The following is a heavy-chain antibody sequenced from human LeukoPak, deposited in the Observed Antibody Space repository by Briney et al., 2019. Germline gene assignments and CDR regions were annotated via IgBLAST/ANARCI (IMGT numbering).Heavy chain of an antibody. V-gene: IGHV4-34*01. D-gene: IGHD4-17*01. CDR3: ARGHDYGDFYYYYYMDV. CDR1: GGSFSGYY. Sequence: SETLSLTCAVYGGSFSGYYWSWIRQPPGKGLEWIGEINHSGSTNYNPSLKSRVTISVDTPKNQFSLKLSSVTAADTAVYYCARGHDYGDFYYYYYMDVWGKGTTVTVSS. J-gene: IGHJ6*03. CDR2: INHSGST.